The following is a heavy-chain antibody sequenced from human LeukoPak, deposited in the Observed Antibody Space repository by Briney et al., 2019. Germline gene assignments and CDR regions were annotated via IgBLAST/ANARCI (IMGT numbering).Heavy chain of an antibody. D-gene: IGHD4-17*01. CDR1: GYTLTELS. J-gene: IGHJ4*02. CDR2: FAPEDGET. V-gene: IGHV1-24*01. Sequence: ASVKVSCKVSGYTLTELSMHWVRQAPGKGLEWMGGFAPEDGETIYAQTFQGRVTMTEDTSTDTAYMELSSLRSEYTAVYYCATAGDYEGLFDYWGQGTLVTVSS. CDR3: ATAGDYEGLFDY.